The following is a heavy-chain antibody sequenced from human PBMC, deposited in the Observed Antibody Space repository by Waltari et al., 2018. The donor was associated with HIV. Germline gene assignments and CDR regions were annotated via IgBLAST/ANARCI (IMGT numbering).Heavy chain of an antibody. D-gene: IGHD3-16*01. CDR2: MYPGDLST. Sequence: DVQLVQSGAEVKKPGESLRISCKASAYSFTSYWIAWVRQKPGQGLGWMGVMYPGDLSTRHRPSFQGEVTSSADKSVTTAYVQWKRLKASDTAIYYCARIRVGGDDAADVWGQGTMVIVSS. V-gene: IGHV5-51*01. CDR1: AYSFTSYW. J-gene: IGHJ3*01. CDR3: ARIRVGGDDAADV.